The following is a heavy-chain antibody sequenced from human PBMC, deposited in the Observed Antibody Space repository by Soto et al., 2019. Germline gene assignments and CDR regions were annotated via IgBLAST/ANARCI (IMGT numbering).Heavy chain of an antibody. D-gene: IGHD1-1*01. CDR3: ARDRTGTTDYYGMDV. V-gene: IGHV1-18*04. CDR1: GCTFTSYG. J-gene: IGHJ6*02. Sequence: ASVKVYCKASGCTFTSYGISWVRQAPGQGLEWMGWISAYNGNTNYAQKLQGRVTMTTDTSTSTAYMELRSLRSDDTAVYYCARDRTGTTDYYGMDVWGQGTTVTVSS. CDR2: ISAYNGNT.